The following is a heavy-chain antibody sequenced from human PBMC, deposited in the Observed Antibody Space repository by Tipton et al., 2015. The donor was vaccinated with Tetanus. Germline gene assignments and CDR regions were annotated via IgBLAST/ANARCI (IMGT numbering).Heavy chain of an antibody. CDR2: ISSSSSTI. D-gene: IGHD3-10*01. V-gene: IGHV3-48*01. CDR3: AMVYQYSSGSYTTGLWGMDA. J-gene: IGHJ6*02. CDR1: GLTLSNYG. Sequence: QLVQSGGGVVQPGRSLRLSCAGSGLTLSNYGMHWVRQAPGKGLEWVSYISSSSSTIYYADSVKGRFTISRDNAKNSLYLQMNSLRAEDTAVYYCAMVYQYSSGSYTTGLWGMDAWGQGTTVTVSS.